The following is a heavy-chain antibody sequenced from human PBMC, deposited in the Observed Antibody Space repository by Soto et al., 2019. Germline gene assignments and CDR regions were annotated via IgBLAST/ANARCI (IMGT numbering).Heavy chain of an antibody. V-gene: IGHV4-39*01. D-gene: IGHD2-15*01. CDR3: ARNQPQRYCSGGTCRPAYGMDV. J-gene: IGHJ6*04. Sequence: QLQESGPGLVKSSETLSLTCTVSGGSISSESFYWAWIRQPPGKGLEWIGIIDYSGDTYYNPSLAGRLPMSVDTSNQFALTLRSVTAADTALYYCARNQPQRYCSGGTCRPAYGMDVWGKGTTVIVSS. CDR2: IDYSGDT. CDR1: GGSISSESFY.